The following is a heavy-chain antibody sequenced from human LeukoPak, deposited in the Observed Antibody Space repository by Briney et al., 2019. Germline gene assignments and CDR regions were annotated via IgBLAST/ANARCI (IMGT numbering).Heavy chain of an antibody. CDR2: INPNSGGT. J-gene: IGHJ4*02. Sequence: ASVKVSCKASGYIFTGYYMHWVRQAAGQGLEGMGWINPNSGGTNYAQKFQGTVTKTRDTSISTAYMELSRLRSDHTAVYYCARGGSGWTTAYFDYWGQGTLVTVSS. D-gene: IGHD6-19*01. V-gene: IGHV1-2*02. CDR3: ARGGSGWTTAYFDY. CDR1: GYIFTGYY.